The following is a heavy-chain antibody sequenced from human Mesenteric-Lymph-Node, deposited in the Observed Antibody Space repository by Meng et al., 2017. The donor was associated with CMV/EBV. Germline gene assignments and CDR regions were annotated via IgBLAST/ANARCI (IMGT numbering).Heavy chain of an antibody. J-gene: IGHJ5*02. D-gene: IGHD6-25*01. CDR1: GGSISSADRY. V-gene: IGHV4-30-4*01. CDR3: VLMIPADTNYFDP. CDR2: VYYSGTT. Sequence: SETLSLTCAVSGGSISSADRYWTWLRQFPGKGLEWIGYVYYSGTTSYNRSLKSRVTISVDTSKNQFSLKMTSVIAADTAVYFCVLMIPADTNYFDPWGPGTLVTVSS.